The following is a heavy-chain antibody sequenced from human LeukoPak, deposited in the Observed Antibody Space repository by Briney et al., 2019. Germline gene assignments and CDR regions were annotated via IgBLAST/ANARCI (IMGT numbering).Heavy chain of an antibody. V-gene: IGHV4-31*03. CDR1: GGSISSGGYY. CDR3: ARVNYGSATKEDY. J-gene: IGHJ4*02. D-gene: IGHD3-10*01. CDR2: IYYSGSA. Sequence: PSETLSLTCTVSGGSISSGGYYWSWIRQHPGKGLEWIGYIYYSGSAYYNPSLKSRVTISVDTSENQFSLKLSSVTAADTAVYYCARVNYGSATKEDYWGQGTLVAVSS.